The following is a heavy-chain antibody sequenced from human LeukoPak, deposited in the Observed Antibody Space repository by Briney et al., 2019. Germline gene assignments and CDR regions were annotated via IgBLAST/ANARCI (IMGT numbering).Heavy chain of an antibody. Sequence: PSGTLSLTCGVSGGSISSTNWWSWVRQPPGQGLEWIGEISLIGLTNYNPSLKSRVTMSLDKSKNHLSLNLTSVTAADTAVYYCSRESGAFSPFGYWGQGTPVTVSS. CDR2: ISLIGLT. CDR1: GGSISSTNW. J-gene: IGHJ4*02. D-gene: IGHD1-26*01. CDR3: SRESGAFSPFGY. V-gene: IGHV4-4*02.